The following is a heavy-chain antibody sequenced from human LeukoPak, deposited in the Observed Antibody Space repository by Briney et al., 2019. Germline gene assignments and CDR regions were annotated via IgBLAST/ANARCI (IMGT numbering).Heavy chain of an antibody. D-gene: IGHD5-24*01. CDR1: GFTVSTNY. J-gene: IGHJ4*02. CDR2: IYSGGST. CDR3: ARERRGGYNLNYFDY. Sequence: GGSLRLSCAASGFTVSTNYMSWVRQAPGKGLEWVSVIYSGGSTYYADSVKGRSTISRDNSKNTLHLQMNSLRAEDTAVYYCARERRGGYNLNYFDYWGQGTLVTVSS. V-gene: IGHV3-66*01.